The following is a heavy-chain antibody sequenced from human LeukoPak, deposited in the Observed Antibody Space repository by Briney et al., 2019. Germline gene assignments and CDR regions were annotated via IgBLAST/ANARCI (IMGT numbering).Heavy chain of an antibody. CDR3: ARDNDSRDPPHFDY. Sequence: SVKVSFKAPGGTVSIYGISWVRQAPGQGLEWMGGVIPIFGTGNYAQKCRGRGTITADKSTRTASMELSSLRSEDTAVYYCARDNDSRDPPHFDYWGQRTLVTVSS. CDR1: GGTVSIYG. V-gene: IGHV1-69*06. J-gene: IGHJ4*02. CDR2: VIPIFGTG. D-gene: IGHD3-16*01.